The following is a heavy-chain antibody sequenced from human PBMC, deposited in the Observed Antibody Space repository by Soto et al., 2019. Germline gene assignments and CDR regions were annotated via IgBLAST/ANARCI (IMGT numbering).Heavy chain of an antibody. Sequence: SLRLSCAASGFTFSDYTMNWVRQAPGKGLEWVSYISSSNSTIYYADSVKGRFTISRDNAKNSLYLQMNSLRDEDTAVYYCARDANYGDSYDYWGQGTLVTVSS. CDR2: ISSSNSTI. CDR1: GFTFSDYT. D-gene: IGHD4-17*01. J-gene: IGHJ4*02. V-gene: IGHV3-48*02. CDR3: ARDANYGDSYDY.